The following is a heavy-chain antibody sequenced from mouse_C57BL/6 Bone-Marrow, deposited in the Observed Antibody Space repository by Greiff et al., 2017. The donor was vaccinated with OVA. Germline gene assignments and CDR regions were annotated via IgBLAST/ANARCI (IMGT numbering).Heavy chain of an antibody. CDR2: INPYNGGT. V-gene: IGHV1-19*01. Sequence: VQLQQSGPVLVKPGASVKMSCKASGYTFTDYYMNWVKQSHGKSLEWIGVINPYNGGTSYNQKFKGKATLTVDKSSSTAYMELHSLTSEDSAVYYCARKITAVVANDYFDSWGQGTTLTVSS. CDR3: ARKITAVVANDYFDS. D-gene: IGHD1-1*01. CDR1: GYTFTDYY. J-gene: IGHJ2*01.